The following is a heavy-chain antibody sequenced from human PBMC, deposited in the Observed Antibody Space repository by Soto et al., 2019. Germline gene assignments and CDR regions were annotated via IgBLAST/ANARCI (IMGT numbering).Heavy chain of an antibody. D-gene: IGHD3-3*01. CDR3: ARAKDYDFWGGKVPYGMDV. J-gene: IGHJ6*01. CDR1: GYSISSGYF. V-gene: IGHV4-38-2*01. Sequence: XETLSLTCAVSGYSISSGYFWGWIRQPPVKGLEWIGSLYHASSTSYSPSLKSRVTISVDTSKNQFSLKLRSVTAADTAVYYCARAKDYDFWGGKVPYGMDVWGQGTTVTVSS. CDR2: LYHASST.